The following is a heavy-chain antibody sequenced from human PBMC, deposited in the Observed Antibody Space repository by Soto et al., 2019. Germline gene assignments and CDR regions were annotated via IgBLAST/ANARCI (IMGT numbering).Heavy chain of an antibody. CDR1: GGSVSSGSYY. J-gene: IGHJ6*02. D-gene: IGHD2-15*01. V-gene: IGHV4-61*01. CDR3: ARDRVSYCSGGSCYVPYGVDV. CDR2: IYYSGST. Sequence: PSETLSLTCTVSGGSVSSGSYYWSWIRQPPGKGLEWIGYIYYSGSTNYNPSLKSRVTISVDTSKNQFSLKLSSVTAADTAVYYCARDRVSYCSGGSCYVPYGVDVWGQGTTVTVSS.